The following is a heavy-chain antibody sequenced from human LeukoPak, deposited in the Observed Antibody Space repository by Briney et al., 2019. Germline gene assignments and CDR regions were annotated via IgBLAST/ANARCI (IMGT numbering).Heavy chain of an antibody. Sequence: PGGSLRLSCAASGFTFNSYSMHWVRQAPGKGLEWVTAISDDETYKFYADSVKGRFTISRDNSKSTLYLQMNSLRAEDTAVYYCARPHAERRDPYYMDVWGKGTTVTVSS. D-gene: IGHD1-1*01. CDR1: GFTFNSYS. CDR3: ARPHAERRDPYYMDV. J-gene: IGHJ6*03. CDR2: ISDDETYK. V-gene: IGHV3-30-3*01.